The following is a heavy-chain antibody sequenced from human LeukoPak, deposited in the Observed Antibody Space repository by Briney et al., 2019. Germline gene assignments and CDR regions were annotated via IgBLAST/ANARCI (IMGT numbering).Heavy chain of an antibody. J-gene: IGHJ4*02. CDR3: ARGEAAAGSSNN. D-gene: IGHD6-13*01. V-gene: IGHV1-2*02. Sequence: ASVKVSCKASGYTFTGYYMHWVRQAPGQGLEWVGWINPNSGGTNYAQKFQGRVTMTRDTSISTAYMELSRLRSDDTAVYYCARGEAAAGSSNNWGQGTLVTVSS. CDR2: INPNSGGT. CDR1: GYTFTGYY.